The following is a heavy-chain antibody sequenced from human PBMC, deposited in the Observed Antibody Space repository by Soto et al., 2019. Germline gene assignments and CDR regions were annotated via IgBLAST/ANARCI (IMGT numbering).Heavy chain of an antibody. Sequence: EAQLLESGGGLVRPGGSLRLSCAASGITLSDSAMTWVRQAPGKGLEWSSSLTGDAKTTYYADSVKGRFTVSRDISKNTFYLQMDSLRAEDTALYFCARITRYWGQGTLVTVSS. D-gene: IGHD3-3*01. CDR2: LTGDAKTT. V-gene: IGHV3-23*01. J-gene: IGHJ4*02. CDR1: GITLSDSA. CDR3: ARITRY.